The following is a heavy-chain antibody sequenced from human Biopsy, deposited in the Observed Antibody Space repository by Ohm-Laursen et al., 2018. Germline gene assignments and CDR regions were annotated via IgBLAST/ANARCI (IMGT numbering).Heavy chain of an antibody. D-gene: IGHD5-24*01. CDR1: RSSFSNYG. Sequence: GSSVKVSCQATRSSFSNYGVNWVRQAPGQGLEWLGGNIPILGTGNYAQKFQDRVTVAADTSTSTATMELRSLRSDDTAVYYCATKLTGYFHHWGQGTLVIVSS. CDR2: NIPILGTG. V-gene: IGHV1-69*06. J-gene: IGHJ1*01. CDR3: ATKLTGYFHH.